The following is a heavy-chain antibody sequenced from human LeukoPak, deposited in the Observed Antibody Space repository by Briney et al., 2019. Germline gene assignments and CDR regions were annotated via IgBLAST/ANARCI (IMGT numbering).Heavy chain of an antibody. J-gene: IGHJ4*02. V-gene: IGHV3-74*01. D-gene: IGHD2-15*01. CDR3: AREGYIGLDY. CDR1: GFTFSSYW. CDR2: INSDGSSI. Sequence: AGGSLRLSCAASGFTFSSYWMYWASQAPGKGPVWVSRINSDGSSISYADSVKGRFTISRDNAKNTLYLQMNSLRAEDTGVYYCAREGYIGLDYWGQGTLVTVSS.